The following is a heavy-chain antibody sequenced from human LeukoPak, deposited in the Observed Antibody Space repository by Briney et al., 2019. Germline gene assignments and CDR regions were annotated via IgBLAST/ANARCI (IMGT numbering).Heavy chain of an antibody. D-gene: IGHD3-9*01. CDR3: ARPGYTAGYDI. Sequence: GGSLRLSCAASGFTFSTYWMTWVRQAPGKGLEWVANVKGDGSEIYYVDSVKGRFTISRDNAKNLLYLQMNSLRAKDTAVYYCARPGYTAGYDIWGQGTLVTVSS. CDR1: GFTFSTYW. CDR2: VKGDGSEI. V-gene: IGHV3-7*01. J-gene: IGHJ3*02.